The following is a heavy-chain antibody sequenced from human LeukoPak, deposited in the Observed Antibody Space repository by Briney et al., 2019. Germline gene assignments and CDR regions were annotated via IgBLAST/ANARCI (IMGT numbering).Heavy chain of an antibody. V-gene: IGHV3-23*01. D-gene: IGHD3-10*01. Sequence: GGSPRLSCAASGFTFDSYDMTWVRQAPGKGLEWVSSISGGGEATYYADSVKGRFTISRDNSNDTLYLQMSSLTADDTAVYYWAKKGRGGYFDIWGQGKMVTVFS. J-gene: IGHJ3*02. CDR2: ISGGGEAT. CDR3: AKKGRGGYFDI. CDR1: GFTFDSYD.